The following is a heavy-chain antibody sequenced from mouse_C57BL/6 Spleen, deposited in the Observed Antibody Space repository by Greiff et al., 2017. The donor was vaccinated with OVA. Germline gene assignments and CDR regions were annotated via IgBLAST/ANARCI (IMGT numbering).Heavy chain of an antibody. CDR1: GYSFTDYN. CDR2: INPNYGTT. Sequence: QLQESGPELVKPGASVKISCKASGYSFTDYNMNWVKQSNGKSLEWIGVINPNYGTTSYNQKFKGKATLTVDQSSSTAYMQLNSLTSEDSAVYYCARYSYYDYDRYFDVWGTGTTVTVSS. CDR3: ARYSYYDYDRYFDV. V-gene: IGHV1-39*01. J-gene: IGHJ1*03. D-gene: IGHD2-4*01.